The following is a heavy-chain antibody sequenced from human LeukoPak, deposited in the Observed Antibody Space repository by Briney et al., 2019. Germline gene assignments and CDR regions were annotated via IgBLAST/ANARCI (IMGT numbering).Heavy chain of an antibody. V-gene: IGHV4-61*02. J-gene: IGHJ4*02. Sequence: KPSETLSHTCTVSGGSISSGSYYWSWIRQPAGKGLEWIGRIYTSGSTNYNPSLKSRVTISVDTSKNQFSLKLSSVTAADTAVYYCARLDGRQLWLLKYWGQGTLVTVSS. CDR3: ARLDGRQLWLLKY. CDR1: GGSISSGSYY. D-gene: IGHD5-18*01. CDR2: IYTSGST.